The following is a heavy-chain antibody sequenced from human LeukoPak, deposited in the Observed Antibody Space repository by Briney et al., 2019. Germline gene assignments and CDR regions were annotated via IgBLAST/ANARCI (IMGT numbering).Heavy chain of an antibody. CDR1: GFTFSDYY. CDR3: ATYRQVLLPFES. V-gene: IGHV3-11*01. Sequence: GGSLRLSCAASGFTFSDYYMSWIGQTPGKGLEWVSYISGSGSTIYYADSVKGRFTISRDNAKSTLSLQMNSLRAEDTAIYYCATYRQVLLPFESWGQGTLVTVSS. CDR2: ISGSGSTI. J-gene: IGHJ4*02. D-gene: IGHD2-8*02.